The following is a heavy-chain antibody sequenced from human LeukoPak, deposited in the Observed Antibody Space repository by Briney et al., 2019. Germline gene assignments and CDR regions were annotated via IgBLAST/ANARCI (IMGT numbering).Heavy chain of an antibody. CDR2: IYYSGST. V-gene: IGHV4-59*08. D-gene: IGHD6-6*01. CDR3: ARSAARLAPFDY. Sequence: SETLSLTCAVYGGSFSGYYWSWIRQPPGKGLEWIGYIYYSGSTNYNPSLKSRVTISVDTSKNQFSLKLSSVTAADTAVYYCARSAARLAPFDYWGQGTLVTVSS. J-gene: IGHJ4*02. CDR1: GGSFSGYY.